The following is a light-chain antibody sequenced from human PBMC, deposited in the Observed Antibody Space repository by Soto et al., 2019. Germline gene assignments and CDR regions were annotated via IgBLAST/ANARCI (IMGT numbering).Light chain of an antibody. CDR2: DAS. CDR1: QSVSSY. J-gene: IGKJ5*01. CDR3: QQRSNWPLT. Sequence: EIVLTQSPATMSLSPGERATLSCRASQSVSSYLSCYQQKPGQPPRLLIYDASNRATGIPARFSGSGSGTDFTLTISCLEPEDFAVYYCQQRSNWPLTFGKGTRLEI. V-gene: IGKV3-11*01.